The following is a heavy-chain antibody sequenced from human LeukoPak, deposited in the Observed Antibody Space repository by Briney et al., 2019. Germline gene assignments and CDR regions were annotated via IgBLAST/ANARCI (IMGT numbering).Heavy chain of an antibody. CDR1: GGSISSSSYY. Sequence: SETLSLTCTVSGGSISSSSYYWGWIRQPPGKGLEWIGSIYYSGSTYYNPSLKSRVTISVDTSKNQISLKLSSVTAADTAVYYCARERIMITFGGVIARPYDYWGQGTLVTVSS. V-gene: IGHV4-39*07. CDR2: IYYSGST. J-gene: IGHJ4*02. D-gene: IGHD3-16*02. CDR3: ARERIMITFGGVIARPYDY.